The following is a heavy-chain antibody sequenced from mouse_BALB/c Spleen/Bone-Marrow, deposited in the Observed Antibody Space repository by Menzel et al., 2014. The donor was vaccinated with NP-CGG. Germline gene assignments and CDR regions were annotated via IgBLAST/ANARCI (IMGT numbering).Heavy chain of an antibody. CDR2: IRYSGST. V-gene: IGHV3-1*02. Sequence: QLQQSGPDLVKPSQSLSLTCTVTGYSITSGYSWHWIRPFPGNKLEWMGYIRYSGSTNYNPSLKSRISITRDTSKNHFFLQLNSVTTEDTATYYCARRGDYYGNYADYWGQGTSVTVSS. D-gene: IGHD2-1*01. CDR1: GYSITSGYS. CDR3: ARRGDYYGNYADY. J-gene: IGHJ4*01.